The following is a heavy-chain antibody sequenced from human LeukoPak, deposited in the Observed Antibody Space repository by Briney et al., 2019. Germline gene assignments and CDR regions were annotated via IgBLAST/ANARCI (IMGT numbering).Heavy chain of an antibody. Sequence: SETLSLTCTVSGGSISSSSYYWGWIRQPPGKGLEWIGSIYYSGSTYYNPSLKSRVTISVDTSKNQFSLKLSSVTAADTAVYYCARAGVIGYYYDSSGYHYFDYWGQGTLVTVSS. CDR1: GGSISSSSYY. V-gene: IGHV4-39*01. CDR2: IYYSGST. CDR3: ARAGVIGYYYDSSGYHYFDY. J-gene: IGHJ4*02. D-gene: IGHD3-22*01.